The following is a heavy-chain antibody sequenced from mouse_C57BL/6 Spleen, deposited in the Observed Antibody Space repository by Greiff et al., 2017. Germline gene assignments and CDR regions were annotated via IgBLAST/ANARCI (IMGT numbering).Heavy chain of an antibody. CDR3: SRERGLAGPWFAY. D-gene: IGHD1-1*01. J-gene: IGHJ3*01. CDR2: ISSGGDYT. Sequence: EVKVVESGEGLVKPGGSLKLSCAASGFTFSSYAMSWVRQTPEKRLEWVAYISSGGDYTYYADTVKGRFTISRDNARNTLYLQMSSLKSEDTAMYYCSRERGLAGPWFAYWGQGTLVTVSA. CDR1: GFTFSSYA. V-gene: IGHV5-9-1*02.